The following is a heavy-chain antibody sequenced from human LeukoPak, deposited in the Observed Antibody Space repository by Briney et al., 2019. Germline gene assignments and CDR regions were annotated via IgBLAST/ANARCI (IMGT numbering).Heavy chain of an antibody. D-gene: IGHD6-19*01. CDR3: AKDLRAVAGHFDY. Sequence: ASVKVSCKASGYTFTGYYMHWVRQAPGQGLEWMGWINPNSGGTNYAQKFQGRVTMTRDTSISTAYMELSRLRSDDTAVYYCAKDLRAVAGHFDYWGQGTLVTVSS. CDR1: GYTFTGYY. CDR2: INPNSGGT. V-gene: IGHV1-2*02. J-gene: IGHJ4*02.